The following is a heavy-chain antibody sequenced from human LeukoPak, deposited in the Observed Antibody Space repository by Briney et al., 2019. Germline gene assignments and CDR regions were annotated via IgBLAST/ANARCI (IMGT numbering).Heavy chain of an antibody. V-gene: IGHV3-21*01. D-gene: IGHD3-10*01. CDR1: GFTFSSYN. Sequence: GGSLRLSCAASGFTFSSYNMYWVRQAPGQGLEWVSSITSTGGNMYYADSVKGRFTISRGNAKNSLYLQMNSLRAEDTAVYYCATSFGVIRGYWGQGTLVTVSS. CDR3: ATSFGVIRGY. CDR2: ITSTGGNM. J-gene: IGHJ4*02.